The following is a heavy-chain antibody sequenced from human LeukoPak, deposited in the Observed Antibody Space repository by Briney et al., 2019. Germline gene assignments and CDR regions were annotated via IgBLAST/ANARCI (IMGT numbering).Heavy chain of an antibody. Sequence: GGSLRLSCAASGFTFSNAWMSWVRQAPGKGLEWVGRIKSKTDGGTTDYAAPVKGRFTISRDNSKNTLYLQMNSLRAEDTAVYYCVCLTGDAFDIWGQGTMVTVSS. D-gene: IGHD3-9*01. CDR1: GFTFSNAW. CDR2: IKSKTDGGTT. CDR3: VCLTGDAFDI. V-gene: IGHV3-15*01. J-gene: IGHJ3*02.